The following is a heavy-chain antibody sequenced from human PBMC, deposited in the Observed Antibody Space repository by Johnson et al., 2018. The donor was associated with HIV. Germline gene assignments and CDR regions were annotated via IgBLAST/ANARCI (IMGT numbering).Heavy chain of an antibody. V-gene: IGHV3-NL1*01. J-gene: IGHJ3*02. CDR3: ARNSHSSNWYEWEAFDI. Sequence: QVQLVESGGGVVQPGRSLRLSCAASGFTFSTYAMHWVRQAPGKGLEWVSVIYSGGSTNYADSVKGRFTISRDISKNTLYLQMNSLRAEDTAVYYCARNSHSSNWYEWEAFDIWGQGTMVTVSS. D-gene: IGHD6-13*01. CDR1: GFTFSTYA. CDR2: IYSGGST.